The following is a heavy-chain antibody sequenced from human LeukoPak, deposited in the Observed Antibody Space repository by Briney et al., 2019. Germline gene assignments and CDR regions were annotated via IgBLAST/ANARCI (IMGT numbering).Heavy chain of an antibody. CDR3: ARGYYDSSGYYPF. CDR2: IIPIFGTA. CDR1: GGTFSSYA. J-gene: IGHJ4*02. Sequence: ASVKASCKASGGTFSSYAISWVRQAPGQGLEWMGGIIPIFGTANYAQKFQGRVTITTDESTSTAYMELSSLRSEDTAVYYCARGYYDSSGYYPFWGQGTLVTVSS. V-gene: IGHV1-69*05. D-gene: IGHD3-22*01.